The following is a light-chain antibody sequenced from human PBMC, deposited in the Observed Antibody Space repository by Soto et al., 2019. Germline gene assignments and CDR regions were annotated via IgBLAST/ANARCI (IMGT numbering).Light chain of an antibody. CDR3: TSYTSSSTNYV. Sequence: QSALTQPASVSGSPGQSITISCTGTSSDIGGYNYVSWYQQHPGKAPKLMIYEVSNRPSGVSNRFSGYKSGNTASLTISGLQAEDEAEYYCTSYTSSSTNYVFGTGTKLTVL. CDR2: EVS. V-gene: IGLV2-14*01. J-gene: IGLJ1*01. CDR1: SSDIGGYNY.